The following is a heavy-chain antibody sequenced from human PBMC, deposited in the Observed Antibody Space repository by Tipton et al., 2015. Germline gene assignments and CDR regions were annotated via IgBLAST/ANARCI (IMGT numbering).Heavy chain of an antibody. V-gene: IGHV3-23*01. CDR3: AREWDKDMVHYDY. D-gene: IGHD5-18*01. J-gene: IGHJ4*02. Sequence: SLRLSCAASGLTFSNYAMSWVRQTPGKGLEWLSVISGSGGRTYYADSVKGRFTISRDNSKNTLYLQMNSLRAEDTAVYYCAREWDKDMVHYDYWGQGTLVTVSS. CDR1: GLTFSNYA. CDR2: ISGSGGRT.